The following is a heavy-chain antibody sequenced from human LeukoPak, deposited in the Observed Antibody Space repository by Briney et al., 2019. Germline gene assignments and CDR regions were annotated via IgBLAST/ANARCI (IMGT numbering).Heavy chain of an antibody. D-gene: IGHD3-3*01. Sequence: SETLSLTCAVYGGSFSGYSWSWIRQPPGKGLEWIGEINHSGSTNYNPSLKSRVTISVDTSKNQFSLKLSSVTAADTAVYYCARVYYDFWSGYADYYYGMDVWGQGTTVTVSS. CDR3: ARVYYDFWSGYADYYYGMDV. J-gene: IGHJ6*02. CDR1: GGSFSGYS. V-gene: IGHV4-34*01. CDR2: INHSGST.